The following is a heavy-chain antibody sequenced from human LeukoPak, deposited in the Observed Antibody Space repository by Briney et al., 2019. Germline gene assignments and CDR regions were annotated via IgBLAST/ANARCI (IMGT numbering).Heavy chain of an antibody. V-gene: IGHV4-39*01. J-gene: IGHJ2*01. CDR2: IYYSGST. CDR3: ARVYYSNSYDYWYFDL. D-gene: IGHD6-13*01. CDR1: GGSISSSSYY. Sequence: SETLSLTCTVSGGSISSSSYYWGWIRQPPGKGLEWIGSIYYSGSTYYNPSLKRRVTISVDTSKNQFSLKLSSVTAADTAVYYCARVYYSNSYDYWYFDLWGRGTLVTVSS.